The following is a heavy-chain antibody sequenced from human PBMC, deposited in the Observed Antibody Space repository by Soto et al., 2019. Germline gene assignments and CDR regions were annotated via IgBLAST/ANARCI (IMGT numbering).Heavy chain of an antibody. Sequence: QVQLQESGPGLVKPSETLSLTCTVSGGSINSGDYHWTWIRQFPGKDLEWIGGIYYSASTYYNPSLVSRLTISLDTSKNQFSLRLTSATAVDTAVYYCARDSRTPSGGMDVWGQGTTVTVSS. V-gene: IGHV4-30-4*01. CDR3: ARDSRTPSGGMDV. CDR2: IYYSAST. CDR1: GGSINSGDYH. J-gene: IGHJ6*02.